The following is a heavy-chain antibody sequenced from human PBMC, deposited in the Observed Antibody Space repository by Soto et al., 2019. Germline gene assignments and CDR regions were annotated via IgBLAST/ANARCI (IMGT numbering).Heavy chain of an antibody. CDR2: ISHDGANK. CDR1: GFTFGNFA. J-gene: IGHJ4*02. V-gene: IGHV3-30-3*01. CDR3: ARNFYGSGSYLGPFGY. Sequence: GSLRLSCAASGFTFGNFAIHWVRQAPGKGLEWVAVISHDGANKYYADSVKGRFTISRDNSNNTLYLQMNSLRAEDTAVYYCARNFYGSGSYLGPFGYWGQGTLVTVSS. D-gene: IGHD3-10*01.